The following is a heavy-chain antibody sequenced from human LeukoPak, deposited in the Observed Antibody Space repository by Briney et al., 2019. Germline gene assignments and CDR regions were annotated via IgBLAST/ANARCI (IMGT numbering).Heavy chain of an antibody. CDR2: IYTSGST. J-gene: IGHJ6*02. CDR1: GGSISSYY. CDR3: ARDCSAYYYDSSGYSCYYGMDV. D-gene: IGHD3-22*01. Sequence: SETLSLTCTVSGGSISSYYWSWIRQPAGKELEWIGRIYTSGSTNYNPSLKSRVTMSVDTSKNQFSLKLSSVTAADTAVYYCARDCSAYYYDSSGYSCYYGMDVWGQGTTVTVSS. V-gene: IGHV4-4*07.